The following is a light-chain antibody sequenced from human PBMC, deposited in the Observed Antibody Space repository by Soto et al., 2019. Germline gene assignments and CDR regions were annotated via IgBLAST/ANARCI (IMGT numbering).Light chain of an antibody. CDR2: DAS. CDR1: QSVRSY. CDR3: QQRSNWRGIT. Sequence: EIVLTQSPATLSLSPGERATLSCRASQSVRSYLAWYQQKPGQAPRLLIYDASNRATGIPARFSGSGSGTDFTLTISSLEPEDFAVYYCQQRSNWRGITFGQGTRLEIK. V-gene: IGKV3-11*01. J-gene: IGKJ5*01.